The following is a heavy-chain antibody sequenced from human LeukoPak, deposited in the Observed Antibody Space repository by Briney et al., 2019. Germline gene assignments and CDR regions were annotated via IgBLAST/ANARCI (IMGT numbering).Heavy chain of an antibody. Sequence: GGSLRLSCAASGFTFSSYWMSWVRQAPGKGLEWVAVISYDGSNKYYADSVKGRFTISRDNSKNTLYLQMNSLRAEDTAVYYCAKDQNDAVEQWLVPYYYYYYMDVWGKGTTVTVSS. J-gene: IGHJ6*03. CDR1: GFTFSSYW. D-gene: IGHD6-19*01. V-gene: IGHV3-30*18. CDR3: AKDQNDAVEQWLVPYYYYYYMDV. CDR2: ISYDGSNK.